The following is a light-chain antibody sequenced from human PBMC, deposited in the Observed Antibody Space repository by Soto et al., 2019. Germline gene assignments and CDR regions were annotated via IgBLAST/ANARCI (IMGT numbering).Light chain of an antibody. CDR1: QSITSNY. CDR3: QQYGSSPIT. CDR2: GAS. J-gene: IGKJ5*01. V-gene: IGKV3-20*01. Sequence: EIVLTQSPGTLSLSPGERATLSCRASQSITSNYLAWYQQRPGQAPRLLIYGASSRATGIPERFSGSGSGTDFTLTVSRLEPEDFAVFYCQQYGSSPITFGQGTRLEIK.